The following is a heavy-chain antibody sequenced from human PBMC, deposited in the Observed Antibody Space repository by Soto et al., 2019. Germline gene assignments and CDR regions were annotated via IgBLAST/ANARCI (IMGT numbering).Heavy chain of an antibody. D-gene: IGHD3-3*01. CDR2: IKSKTDGGTT. CDR3: TTLEPFWSGPSSFEYY. J-gene: IGHJ4*02. Sequence: GGSLRLSCAASGFTFSNAWMNWVRQAPGKGLEWVGRIKSKTDGGTTDYAAPVKGRFTISRDDSKNTLYLQMNSLKTEDTAVYYCTTLEPFWSGPSSFEYYWGQGTLVTVSS. CDR1: GFTFSNAW. V-gene: IGHV3-15*07.